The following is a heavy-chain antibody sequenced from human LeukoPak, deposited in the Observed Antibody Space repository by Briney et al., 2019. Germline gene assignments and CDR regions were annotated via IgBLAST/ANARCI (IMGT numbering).Heavy chain of an antibody. J-gene: IGHJ4*02. CDR3: ARLHSTGYNDFDY. D-gene: IGHD5-24*01. V-gene: IGHV4-39*01. CDR1: GGSISSSSYY. CDR2: IYYSGST. Sequence: SETLSLTCTVSGGSISSSSYYWGWIRQPPGKGLEWIGSIYYSGSTYYNPSLKSRVTISVDTSKNQFSLKLSSVTAADTAVYYCARLHSTGYNDFDYWGQGTLVTVSS.